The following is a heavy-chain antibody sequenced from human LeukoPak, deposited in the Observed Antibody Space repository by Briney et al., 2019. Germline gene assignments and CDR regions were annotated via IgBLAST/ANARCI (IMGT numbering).Heavy chain of an antibody. V-gene: IGHV5-10-1*01. CDR1: GDCCTSYW. D-gene: IGHD5-12*01. J-gene: IGHJ4*02. Sequence: GESLKISCKGAGDCCTSYWISWVRPLRGRGLGWMGRIDPSDSYTNYSPSFQGHVTISADKSIGTAYLQSSSLNASDTAMYYCATFRGYSGYDEDYWGQGTLATV. CDR3: ATFRGYSGYDEDY. CDR2: IDPSDSYT.